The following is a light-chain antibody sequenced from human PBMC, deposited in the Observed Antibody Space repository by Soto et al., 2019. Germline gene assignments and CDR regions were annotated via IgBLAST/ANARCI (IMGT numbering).Light chain of an antibody. Sequence: DVVLTQSPLFLPVTLGQPASISCRSSESPADRDGNTFLNWFQQKPGQSPRRLIYKISNRDSGVPDRFRGSGSGTDFTLTIRSVEAEDVAVYYCMQGTQWPYTFGQGTKLEI. V-gene: IGKV2-30*01. CDR3: MQGTQWPYT. CDR1: ESPADRDGNTF. J-gene: IGKJ2*01. CDR2: KIS.